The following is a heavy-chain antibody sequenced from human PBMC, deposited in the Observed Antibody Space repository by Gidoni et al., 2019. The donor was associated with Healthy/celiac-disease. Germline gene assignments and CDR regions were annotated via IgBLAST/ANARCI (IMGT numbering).Heavy chain of an antibody. V-gene: IGHV4-4*07. CDR2: IYTSGST. Sequence: QVQLQESGPGLVKPSETLSLTCTVSGCSISSYYWSWIRQPAGKGLEWIGRIYTSGSTNYNPSLKSRVTMSVDTSKNQFSLKLSSVTAADTAVYYCARSSYYDSSGYYVDAFDIWGQGTMVTVSS. CDR1: GCSISSYY. CDR3: ARSSYYDSSGYYVDAFDI. J-gene: IGHJ3*02. D-gene: IGHD3-22*01.